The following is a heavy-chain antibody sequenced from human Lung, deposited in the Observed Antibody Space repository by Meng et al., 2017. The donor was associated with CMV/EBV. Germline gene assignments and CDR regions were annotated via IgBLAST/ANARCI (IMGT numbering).Heavy chain of an antibody. D-gene: IGHD2-2*01. CDR2: IYWDDDK. V-gene: IGHV2-5*02. CDR3: ALFTRSWFDP. Sequence: QITLQESRPTLVQPTQTLTLTCTFSGFSLSTSEVGVGWIRQPPGKALEWLAVIYWDDDKRYSPSLKSRLTITKDTSKNQVVLTLTNMDPVDTATYYCALFTRSWFDPWGQGTLVTVSS. CDR1: GFSLSTSEVG. J-gene: IGHJ5*02.